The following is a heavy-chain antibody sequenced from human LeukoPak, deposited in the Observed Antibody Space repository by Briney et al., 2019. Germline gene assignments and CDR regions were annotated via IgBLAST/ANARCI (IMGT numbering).Heavy chain of an antibody. V-gene: IGHV1-46*01. CDR2: INPSGGST. D-gene: IGHD3-10*01. J-gene: IGHJ4*02. CDR1: GYTFTSYY. Sequence: ASVKVSCXASGYTFTSYYMHWVRQAPGQGLEWMGIINPSGGSTSYAQKFQDRVTMTRDTSTSTVYMELSSLRSEDTAVYYCARARLITMVRASLDYWGQGTLVTVSS. CDR3: ARARLITMVRASLDY.